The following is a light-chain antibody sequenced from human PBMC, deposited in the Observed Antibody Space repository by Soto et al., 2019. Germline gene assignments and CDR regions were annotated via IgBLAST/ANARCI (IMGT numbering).Light chain of an antibody. J-gene: IGKJ3*01. Sequence: EIVLTQSPGTLSLSLGERATLSCRASQSVSSSYLAWYQQKPGQAPRLLIYGASSRATGIPDRFSGSGSGTDFTLTISRLEPEDFAVYYCQQYGSSPLITFGPGTKVDIK. CDR2: GAS. V-gene: IGKV3-20*01. CDR3: QQYGSSPLIT. CDR1: QSVSSSY.